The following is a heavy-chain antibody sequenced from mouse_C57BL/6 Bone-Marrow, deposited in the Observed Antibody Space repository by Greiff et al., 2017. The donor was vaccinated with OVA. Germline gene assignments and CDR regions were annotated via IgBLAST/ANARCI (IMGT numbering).Heavy chain of an antibody. CDR3: ARPAAQAAYYAMDY. CDR1: GYTFTSYW. D-gene: IGHD3-2*02. V-gene: IGHV1-61*01. J-gene: IGHJ4*01. Sequence: VQLQQPGAELVRPGSSVKLSCKASGYTFTSYWMDWVKQRPGQGLEWIGNIYPSDSETHYNQKFKDKATLTVDKSSGTAYMQLSSLTSEDSAVYYCARPAAQAAYYAMDYWGQGTSVTVSS. CDR2: IYPSDSET.